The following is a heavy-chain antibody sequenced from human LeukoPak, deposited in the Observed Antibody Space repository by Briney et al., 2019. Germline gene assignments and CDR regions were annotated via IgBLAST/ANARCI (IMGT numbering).Heavy chain of an antibody. D-gene: IGHD6-13*01. Sequence: GGSLRLSCAASGFTFSSYGMHWVRQAPGKGLEWVAAIWYDASNRHYADSVKGRFTISRDNSKNTLYLQMNSLRAEDTAVYFCARDLAAAATWFDPWGQGTLVTVSS. CDR3: ARDLAAAATWFDP. V-gene: IGHV3-33*01. CDR1: GFTFSSYG. CDR2: IWYDASNR. J-gene: IGHJ5*02.